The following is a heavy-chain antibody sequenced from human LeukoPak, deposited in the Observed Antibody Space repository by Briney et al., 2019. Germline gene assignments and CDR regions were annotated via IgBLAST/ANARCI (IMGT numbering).Heavy chain of an antibody. V-gene: IGHV1-18*01. D-gene: IGHD3-9*01. J-gene: IGHJ4*02. CDR3: ARDYYDILTGYYNFDY. CDR1: GYNFNSYG. CDR2: ISVHNGNT. Sequence: ASVKVSCKASGYNFNSYGISWVRQTPGQGLEWMGWISVHNGNTNYAQKLQGRVIMTTDTSTSTAYMELRSLRSDDTAVYCCARDYYDILTGYYNFDYWGQGTLVTVSS.